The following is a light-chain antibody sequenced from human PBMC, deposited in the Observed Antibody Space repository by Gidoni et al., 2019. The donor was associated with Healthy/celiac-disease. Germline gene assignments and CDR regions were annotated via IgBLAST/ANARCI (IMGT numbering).Light chain of an antibody. CDR1: QSVLYSSNNKNY. J-gene: IGKJ1*01. V-gene: IGKV4-1*01. CDR2: WAS. CDR3: QQYYSTPWT. Sequence: DIVMTQSPDSLAVSLGERANINCKSSQSVLYSSNNKNYLAWYQQKPGQHPKLLIYWASTRESGGPDRFSGSGSGTNFTLTISSLQAEDVAVFYCQQYYSTPWTFXXXTKVEIK.